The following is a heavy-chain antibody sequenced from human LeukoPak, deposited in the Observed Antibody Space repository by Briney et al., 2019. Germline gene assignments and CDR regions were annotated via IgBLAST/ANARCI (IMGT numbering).Heavy chain of an antibody. CDR2: ISSSSSYI. CDR3: ARGIYSSGSRSFDY. V-gene: IGHV3-21*04. J-gene: IGHJ4*02. D-gene: IGHD5-18*01. CDR1: GFTFSSYS. Sequence: GGSLRLSCAASGFTFSSYSMNWVRQAPGKGLEWVSSISSSSSYIYYADSVKGRLTISRDNAKNSLFLQMNSLRAEDTAVYYCARGIYSSGSRSFDYWGQGTLVTVSS.